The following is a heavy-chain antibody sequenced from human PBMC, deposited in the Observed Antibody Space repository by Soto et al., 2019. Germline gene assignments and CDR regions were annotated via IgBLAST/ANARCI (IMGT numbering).Heavy chain of an antibody. Sequence: TRQSPGKGLEWSRNITNSGSTSYNTSLKTRLIMSVDRSKKQFTLRLTSVTAADTAVYFCATERGATDAYFDFWGQGTQVTVSS. CDR2: ITNSGST. CDR3: ATERGATDAYFDF. D-gene: IGHD1-26*01. V-gene: IGHV4-30-4*01. J-gene: IGHJ4*02.